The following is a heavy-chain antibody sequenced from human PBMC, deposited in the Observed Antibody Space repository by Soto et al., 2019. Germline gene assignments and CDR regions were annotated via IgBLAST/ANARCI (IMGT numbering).Heavy chain of an antibody. Sequence: ASVKVSCKASGYTFTSYAMHWVRQAPGQRLEWMGWINAGNGNTKYSQKFQGRVTITRDTSASTAYMELSSLRSEDTAVYYCESGIGYLNWDDYWGQGTLVTVSS. D-gene: IGHD7-27*01. CDR2: INAGNGNT. CDR3: ESGIGYLNWDDY. V-gene: IGHV1-3*01. CDR1: GYTFTSYA. J-gene: IGHJ4*02.